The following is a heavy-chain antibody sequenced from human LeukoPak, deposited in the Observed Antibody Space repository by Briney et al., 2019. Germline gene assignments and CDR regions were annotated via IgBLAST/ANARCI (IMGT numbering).Heavy chain of an antibody. V-gene: IGHV4-34*01. J-gene: IGHJ4*02. D-gene: IGHD3-22*01. CDR3: ARGQYYYDSSGYYYYFDY. Sequence: PSETLSLTCAVYGGPFSGYYWSWIRQPPGKGLEWIGEINHSGSTNYNPSLKSRVTISVDTSKNQFSLKLSSVTAADTAVYYCARGQYYYDSSGYYYYFDYWGQGTLVTVSS. CDR1: GGPFSGYY. CDR2: INHSGST.